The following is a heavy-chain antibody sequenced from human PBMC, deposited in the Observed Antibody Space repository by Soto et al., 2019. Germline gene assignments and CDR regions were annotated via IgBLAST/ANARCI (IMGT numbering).Heavy chain of an antibody. Sequence: SETLSLTXAVSGGSISSSNWWSWVRAPPGKGLEWSGEIYHSGSTNYNPSLKSRVTISVDKSKNQFSLKLSSVTAADTAVYYCARDRWTTTVTTDYGMDVWGQGTTVTV. V-gene: IGHV4-4*02. CDR3: ARDRWTTTVTTDYGMDV. D-gene: IGHD4-17*01. CDR2: IYHSGST. CDR1: GGSISSSNW. J-gene: IGHJ6*02.